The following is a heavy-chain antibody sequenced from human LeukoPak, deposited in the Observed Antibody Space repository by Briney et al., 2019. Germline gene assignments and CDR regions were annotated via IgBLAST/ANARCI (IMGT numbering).Heavy chain of an antibody. V-gene: IGHV3-7*01. CDR1: LGSHW. CDR3: TRDQT. Sequence: PGESLRLSCVGALGSHWMSWVRQAPGKGLEWVANIKEDGSQKYYMDSVKGRFTISRDNAKSSLFLQMNNLRVEDTAVYYCTRDQTWGQGTLVTVSS. J-gene: IGHJ4*02. CDR2: IKEDGSQK.